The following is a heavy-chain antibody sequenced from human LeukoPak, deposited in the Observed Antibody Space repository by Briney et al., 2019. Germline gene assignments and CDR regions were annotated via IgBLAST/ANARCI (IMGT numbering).Heavy chain of an antibody. CDR3: ARESPLYYYDSSGLFDY. D-gene: IGHD3-22*01. CDR2: IKQDGSEK. CDR1: GFTFSSYW. Sequence: GGSLRLSCAASGFTFSSYWMSWVRQAPGKGLEWVAHIKQDGSEKYYVDSVKGRFTISRDNAKNSLYLQMNSLRAEDTAVYYCARESPLYYYDSSGLFDYWGQGTLVTVSS. V-gene: IGHV3-7*01. J-gene: IGHJ4*02.